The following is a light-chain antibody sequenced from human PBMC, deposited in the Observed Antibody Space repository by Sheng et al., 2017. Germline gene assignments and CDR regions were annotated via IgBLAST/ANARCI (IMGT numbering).Light chain of an antibody. CDR2: GAS. V-gene: IGKV3-15*01. CDR3: QQYDKWPPLT. J-gene: IGKJ4*01. CDR1: QSVYSN. Sequence: EVVMTQSPATLSVSPGERATLSCRASQSVYSNLAWYQQKPGQAPRLLIYGASTRATGVPARFSGSGSGTDFTLTISSLQSEDFAVYYCQQYDKWPPLTFGGGTTVEIK.